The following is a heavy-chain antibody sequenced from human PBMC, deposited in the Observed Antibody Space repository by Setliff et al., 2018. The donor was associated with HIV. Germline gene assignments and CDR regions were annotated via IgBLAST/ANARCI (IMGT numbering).Heavy chain of an antibody. CDR2: VYPGDSDT. CDR1: GFNFLAHW. Sequence: SLKISCQCSGFNFLAHWIGWVRQVPEKGLEWMGIVYPGDSDTRYNPSFEGQVTVSADKTITTAYLQLTSLKASDTAMYFCARLPYYVSGGVFDHWGKGTLVTVSS. V-gene: IGHV5-51*01. J-gene: IGHJ4*02. CDR3: ARLPYYVSGGVFDH. D-gene: IGHD3-10*01.